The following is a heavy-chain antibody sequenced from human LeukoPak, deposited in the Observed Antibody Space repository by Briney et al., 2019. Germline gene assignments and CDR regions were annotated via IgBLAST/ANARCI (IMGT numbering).Heavy chain of an antibody. CDR2: INSDGSGT. J-gene: IGHJ5*02. V-gene: IGHV3-74*03. CDR1: GFTFSRYW. Sequence: GGSLRLSCAASGFTFSRYWMHWVRQAPGKGLVWASRINSDGSGTMYADSVKGRFTISRDNAKNTLYLQMNSLRAEDTAVYYCARAGGPEGWFDPWGQGTLVTVSS. D-gene: IGHD3-10*01. CDR3: ARAGGPEGWFDP.